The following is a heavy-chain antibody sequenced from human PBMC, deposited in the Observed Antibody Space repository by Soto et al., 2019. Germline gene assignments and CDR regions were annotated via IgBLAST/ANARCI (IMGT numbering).Heavy chain of an antibody. CDR2: IYYSGST. CDR3: ARRVPGGPIVVVPQGINWFDP. D-gene: IGHD3-22*01. J-gene: IGHJ5*02. V-gene: IGHV4-39*01. Sequence: SETLSLTCTVSGGSISSSSYYWGWIRQPPGKGLEWIGSIYYSGSTYYNPSLKSRVTISVDTSKNQFSLKLGSVTAADTAVYYCARRVPGGPIVVVPQGINWFDPWGQGTLVTVSS. CDR1: GGSISSSSYY.